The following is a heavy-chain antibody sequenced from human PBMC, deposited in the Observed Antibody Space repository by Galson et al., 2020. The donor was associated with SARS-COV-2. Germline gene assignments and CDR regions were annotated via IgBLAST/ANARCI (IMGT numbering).Heavy chain of an antibody. D-gene: IGHD5-12*01. CDR3: ARDPTTVYSGYDQPFYFEL. V-gene: IGHV3-48*02. J-gene: IGHJ4*02. Sequence: LSLTCAAPGFTLGNYVMNWVRQAPGKGLEWLSFISPSSDTIYYADSVKGRFTVSRDNAKNSLYLQMNSLRDDDTAVYYCARDPTTVYSGYDQPFYFELRGPGALVTVSS. CDR2: ISPSSDTI. CDR1: GFTLGNYV.